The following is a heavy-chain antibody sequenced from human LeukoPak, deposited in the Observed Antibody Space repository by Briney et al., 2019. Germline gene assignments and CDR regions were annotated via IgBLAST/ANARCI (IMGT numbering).Heavy chain of an antibody. D-gene: IGHD1-20*01. Sequence: GSLRLPCAASGFTFSRYAMHWVRQAPGKGLESVSAISSNGGSTYYANSVKGRFTISRDNSKNTLYLQMGSLRAEDLAVYYCARDFGLTGKVDYWGQGTLVTVSS. J-gene: IGHJ4*02. CDR1: GFTFSRYA. CDR3: ARDFGLTGKVDY. CDR2: ISSNGGST. V-gene: IGHV3-64*01.